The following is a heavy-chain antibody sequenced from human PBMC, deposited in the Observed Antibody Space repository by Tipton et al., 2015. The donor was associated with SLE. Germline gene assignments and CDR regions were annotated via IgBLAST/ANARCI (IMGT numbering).Heavy chain of an antibody. CDR3: ARDGVAVPGPYFEY. V-gene: IGHV3-48*03. J-gene: IGHJ4*02. CDR1: GFTLSSYE. Sequence: SLRLSCAASGFTLSSYEMNWVRQAPGKGLEWVSYISSSGSTIYYADSVKGRFTISRDNAKNSLYLQMNSLRAEDTAVYYCARDGVAVPGPYFEYWGQGTLVTVSS. CDR2: ISSSGSTI. D-gene: IGHD6-19*01.